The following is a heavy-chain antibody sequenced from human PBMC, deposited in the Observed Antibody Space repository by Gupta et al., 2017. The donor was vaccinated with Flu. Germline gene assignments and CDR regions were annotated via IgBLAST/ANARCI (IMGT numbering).Heavy chain of an antibody. D-gene: IGHD1-26*01. CDR1: GFTVTTNY. Sequence: EVQLVETGGGLVQPGGSLRLSCAASGFTVTTNYMSWVRQAPGKGLEWVSVIYSGGTTYYADSVKGRFTISRDNSKNTLYLHMNSLRAEDTAVYYCARESIVGADDYWGQGTLVTVSS. V-gene: IGHV3-53*02. CDR2: IYSGGTT. J-gene: IGHJ4*02. CDR3: ARESIVGADDY.